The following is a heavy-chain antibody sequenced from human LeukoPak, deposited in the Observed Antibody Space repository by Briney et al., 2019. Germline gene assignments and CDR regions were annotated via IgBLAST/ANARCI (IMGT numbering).Heavy chain of an antibody. CDR2: ISSSSSHK. D-gene: IGHD3-22*01. Sequence: PGGSLRLSCAASGFTFSSYWMNWVRQAPGKGLEWVSYISSSSSHKYHAESVTGRFTISRDNAKNSVYLQMNSLRAEDTAVYYCARVLTYYHDSRFSGPADYWGQGTLVTVTS. V-gene: IGHV3-21*01. CDR1: GFTFSSYW. CDR3: ARVLTYYHDSRFSGPADY. J-gene: IGHJ4*02.